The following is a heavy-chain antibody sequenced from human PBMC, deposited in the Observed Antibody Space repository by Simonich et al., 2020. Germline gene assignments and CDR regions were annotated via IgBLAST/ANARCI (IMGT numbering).Heavy chain of an antibody. Sequence: EVQLVESGGGLVKPGGSLRLSCAASGFTFSSYSMNWFRQAPGKGVEGVSSISSSSSYIYYADSVKGRFTISRDNAKNSLYLQMNSLRAEDTAVYYCARARGDSSSWYFDYWGQGTLVTVSS. D-gene: IGHD6-13*01. J-gene: IGHJ4*02. V-gene: IGHV3-21*01. CDR3: ARARGDSSSWYFDY. CDR2: ISSSSSYI. CDR1: GFTFSSYS.